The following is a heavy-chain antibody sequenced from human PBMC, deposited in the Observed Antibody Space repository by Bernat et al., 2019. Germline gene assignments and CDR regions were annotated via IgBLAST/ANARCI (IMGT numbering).Heavy chain of an antibody. CDR3: ARGLWIFGVVEPTTYSRGAFDI. D-gene: IGHD3-3*01. CDR2: ISYDGSNK. Sequence: QVQLVESGGGVVQPGRSLRLSCAASGFTFSSYAMHWVRQAPGEGLEWVAVISYDGSNKYYADSVKGRFTISRDNSKNTLYLQMNSLRAEDTAVYYCARGLWIFGVVEPTTYSRGAFDIWGQGTMVTVSS. CDR1: GFTFSSYA. V-gene: IGHV3-30-3*01. J-gene: IGHJ3*02.